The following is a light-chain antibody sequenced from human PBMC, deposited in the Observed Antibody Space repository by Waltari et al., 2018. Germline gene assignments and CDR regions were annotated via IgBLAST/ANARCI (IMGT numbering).Light chain of an antibody. J-gene: IGLJ2*01. V-gene: IGLV2-14*03. CDR3: SSYIDSSTLEL. CDR1: SSDLGGYNY. Sequence: QSALTQPASVSGSPGPSITISCTGTSSDLGGYNYVSWYQQVPGKAPKLMIYDLSNRRSVVSCRFVVSKSGNTASLTISGLQAEDEADYFCSSYIDSSTLELFGGGTSLTVL. CDR2: DLS.